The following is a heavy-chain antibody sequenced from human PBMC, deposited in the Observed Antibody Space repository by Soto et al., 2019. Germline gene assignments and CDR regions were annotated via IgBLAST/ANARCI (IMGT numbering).Heavy chain of an antibody. Sequence: SGPALVNPTQTLTLTCTFSGFSLSTSGVGVGWIRQPPGKALEWLALIYWDDDNRYSPSLQSRLTITKDTSKNQVVLTMTNMDPVDTATXYCAVLIEFRGSSFFDYWGQGTLVTVSS. CDR1: GFSLSTSGVG. D-gene: IGHD6-6*01. CDR3: AVLIEFRGSSFFDY. CDR2: IYWDDDN. V-gene: IGHV2-5*02. J-gene: IGHJ4*02.